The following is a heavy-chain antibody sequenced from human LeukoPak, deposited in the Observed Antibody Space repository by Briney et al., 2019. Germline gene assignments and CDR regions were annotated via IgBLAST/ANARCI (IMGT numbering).Heavy chain of an antibody. CDR2: IYHSGST. Sequence: SETLSLTCTVSGGSISSGGYYWSWIRQPPGKGLEWIGYIYHSGSTYYNPSLKSRVTISVDRSKNQFSLKLSSVTAADTAVYYCARVGYSSSWSGAVFFDYWGQGTLVTVSS. CDR3: ARVGYSSSWSGAVFFDY. J-gene: IGHJ4*02. D-gene: IGHD6-13*01. CDR1: GGSISSGGYY. V-gene: IGHV4-30-2*01.